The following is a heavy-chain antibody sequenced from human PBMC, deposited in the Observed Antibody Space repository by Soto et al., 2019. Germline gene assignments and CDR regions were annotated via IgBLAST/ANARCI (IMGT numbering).Heavy chain of an antibody. J-gene: IGHJ4*02. D-gene: IGHD1-26*01. CDR1: FIFRNFG. V-gene: IGHV3-30*03. CDR3: VQGASTAHQPLDS. CDR2: ISGDGNDK. Sequence: FIFRNFGMHCVRRAPGKGLEWVATISGDGNDKYYPDSMKGRFTISRDNFNNTLYLQLNSLRPEDTAVYHCVQGASTAHQPLDSWGQGVLGTVSS.